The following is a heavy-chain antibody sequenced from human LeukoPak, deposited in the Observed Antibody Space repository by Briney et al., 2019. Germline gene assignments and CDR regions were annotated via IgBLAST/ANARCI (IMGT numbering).Heavy chain of an antibody. V-gene: IGHV3-53*01. CDR3: ARLTPAAGRLYFVD. J-gene: IGHJ4*02. Sequence: GGSLRLSCAASGFTANSNYLSWVRQAPGKGLEWVSTLYNTGNTYYANSVKGRFSISRDNSKNTLFLQMNSLRAEDTAVYYCARLTPAAGRLYFVDWGPGTLVTVSS. CDR1: GFTANSNY. CDR2: LYNTGNT. D-gene: IGHD6-13*01.